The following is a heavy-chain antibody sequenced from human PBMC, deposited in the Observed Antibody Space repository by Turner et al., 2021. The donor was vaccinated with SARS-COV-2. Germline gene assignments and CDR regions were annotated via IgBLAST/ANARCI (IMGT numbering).Heavy chain of an antibody. J-gene: IGHJ4*02. D-gene: IGHD3-10*01. CDR2: IKGSGST. CDR3: ARGQSRGFYGSGSRRFDY. V-gene: IGHV4-34*01. CDR1: GGSFSTYY. Sequence: QVQLQQWGAGLVKPSETLSLTCGVSGGSFSTYYWSWIRQSPGKGREWIAEIKGSGSTNYSPSLKSRVTISVDTPKGQISLNLTSVTAADTAIYFCARGQSRGFYGSGSRRFDYWGQGTQVTVSS.